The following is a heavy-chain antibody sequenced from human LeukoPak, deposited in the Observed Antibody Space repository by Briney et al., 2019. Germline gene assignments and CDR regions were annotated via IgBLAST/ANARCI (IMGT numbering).Heavy chain of an antibody. CDR3: ARDPAGSRINDAFDI. J-gene: IGHJ3*02. Sequence: PGGSLRLSCAASGFTVSSNYMSWVRQAPGKGLEWVSVIYSGGSTYYADSVKGRFTISRDNSKNTLYLQMNSLRAEDTAVYYCARDPAGSRINDAFDIWGQGTMVTVSS. D-gene: IGHD6-19*01. CDR1: GFTVSSNY. V-gene: IGHV3-66*01. CDR2: IYSGGST.